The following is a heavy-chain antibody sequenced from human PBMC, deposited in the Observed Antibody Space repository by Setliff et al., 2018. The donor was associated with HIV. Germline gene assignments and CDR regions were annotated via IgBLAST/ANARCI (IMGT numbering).Heavy chain of an antibody. CDR1: GGTFRSYA. CDR2: IIPICGTT. Sequence: SVKVSCKASGGTFRSYAISWVRQAQGPGLEWMGGIIPICGTTNYAQKFQGRVTITADESTDTSYMELSSLRSEDTAVYYCARHAGSYDSSGYWYDAFDLCGQGTMVTFSS. CDR3: ARHAGSYDSSGYWYDAFDL. V-gene: IGHV1-69*13. D-gene: IGHD3-22*01. J-gene: IGHJ3*01.